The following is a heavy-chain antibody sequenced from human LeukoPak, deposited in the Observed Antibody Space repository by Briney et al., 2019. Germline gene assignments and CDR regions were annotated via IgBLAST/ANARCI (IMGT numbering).Heavy chain of an antibody. CDR2: ITYDGSDT. CDR1: GFIFSTYA. D-gene: IGHD3-10*01. Sequence: PGTSLRLSCEASGFIFSTYAFHWVRQAPGKGPEWMAFITYDGSDTYFADSVKGRFTLSRDNSKNALYLQMNSLRTADTAVYYCARPGGYAFDIWGQRTMVTVSS. J-gene: IGHJ3*02. V-gene: IGHV3-30*04. CDR3: ARPGGYAFDI.